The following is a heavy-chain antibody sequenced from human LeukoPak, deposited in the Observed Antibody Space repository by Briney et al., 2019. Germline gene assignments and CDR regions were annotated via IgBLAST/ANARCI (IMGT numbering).Heavy chain of an antibody. J-gene: IGHJ4*02. CDR2: ISYDGSNK. V-gene: IGHV3-30*18. D-gene: IGHD4-17*01. Sequence: GGSLRLSCAASGFTFSSYGMHWVRQAPGKGLERVAVISYDGSNKYYADSVKGRFTISRDNSKNTLYLQMNSLRAEDTAVYYCAKDGFATVTFFDYWGQGTLVTVSS. CDR1: GFTFSSYG. CDR3: AKDGFATVTFFDY.